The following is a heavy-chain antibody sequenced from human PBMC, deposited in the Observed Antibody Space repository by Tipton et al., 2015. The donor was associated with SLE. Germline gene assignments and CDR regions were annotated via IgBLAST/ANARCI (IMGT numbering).Heavy chain of an antibody. V-gene: IGHV4-39*01. J-gene: IGHJ3*02. CDR2: IYYSGST. D-gene: IGHD3-9*01. Sequence: TLSLTCTVSGGSISSSSYYWGWIRQPPGKGLEWIGSIYYSGSTYYNPSLKSRVTISVDTSKNQFSLKLSSVTAADTAVYYCVRLPDLGILTGSDAFDIWGQGTMVTVSS. CDR3: VRLPDLGILTGSDAFDI. CDR1: GGSISSSSYY.